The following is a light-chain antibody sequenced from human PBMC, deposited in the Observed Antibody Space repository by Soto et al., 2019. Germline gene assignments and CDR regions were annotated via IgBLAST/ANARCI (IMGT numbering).Light chain of an antibody. V-gene: IGKV3-20*01. Sequence: EIVLTQSACTLSLSAGERATLSCRASQSVSSNLAWYQQKPGQAPRLLIYGASSRATGIPDRFSGSGSGTDFTLTISRLEPEDFAVYYCQQYGRSVTFGQGTRLEIK. CDR1: QSVSSN. J-gene: IGKJ5*01. CDR3: QQYGRSVT. CDR2: GAS.